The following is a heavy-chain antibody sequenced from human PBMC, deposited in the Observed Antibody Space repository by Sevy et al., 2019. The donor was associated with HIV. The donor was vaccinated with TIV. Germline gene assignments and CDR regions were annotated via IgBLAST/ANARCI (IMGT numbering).Heavy chain of an antibody. CDR2: ISYDGRNK. V-gene: IGHV3-30*03. CDR1: GFTFSSYD. J-gene: IGHJ6*03. D-gene: IGHD3-16*01. Sequence: GGSLRLSCAASGFTFSSYDMHWVRQAPGKGLEWVAVISYDGRNKYYADSVKGRFTISRDNSKNTLYLQMNSLRAEDTAVYYCARDYDYVWGSPMDVWGKGTTVTVSS. CDR3: ARDYDYVWGSPMDV.